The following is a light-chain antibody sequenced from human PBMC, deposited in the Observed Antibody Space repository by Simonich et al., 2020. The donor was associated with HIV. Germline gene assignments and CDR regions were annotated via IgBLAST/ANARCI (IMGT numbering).Light chain of an antibody. CDR2: WAS. CDR1: QSVLYSSNNKNY. CDR3: QQYYSTPPT. Sequence: DIVMTQSPDSLAVSLGERATINCKSSQSVLYSSNNKNYLAGYQPKPGQPPKLLIYWASTRESGVPDRFSGSGSGTDFTLTISSLQAEDVAVYYCQQYYSTPPTFGQGTKVEIK. V-gene: IGKV4-1*01. J-gene: IGKJ1*01.